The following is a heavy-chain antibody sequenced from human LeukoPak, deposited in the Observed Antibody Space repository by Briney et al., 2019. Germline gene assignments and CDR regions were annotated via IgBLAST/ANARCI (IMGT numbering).Heavy chain of an antibody. CDR2: IRHDGRDK. CDR3: ARLMVGQAGVGATHCDY. Sequence: GGSLRLSCISSGFSFNTYGMHWVRQAPGKGLEWLTFIRHDGRDKYYADSVKGRFSISRDNSKNTLYLQINSLRAEDTAVYYCARLMVGQAGVGATHCDYWGQGTLVIVSS. V-gene: IGHV3-30*02. D-gene: IGHD1-26*01. J-gene: IGHJ4*02. CDR1: GFSFNTYG.